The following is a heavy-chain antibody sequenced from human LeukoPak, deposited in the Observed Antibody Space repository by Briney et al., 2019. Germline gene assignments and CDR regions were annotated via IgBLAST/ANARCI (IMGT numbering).Heavy chain of an antibody. CDR1: GFTFSSYA. Sequence: GGSLRLSCAASGFTFSSYAMHWVRQAPGKGLEWVAVISYDGSNKYYADSVKGRFTISRDNSKNTLYLQMNSLRAEDTAVYYCAGVWSGYLWGQGTLVTVSS. CDR2: ISYDGSNK. D-gene: IGHD3-3*01. CDR3: AGVWSGYL. V-gene: IGHV3-30-3*01. J-gene: IGHJ4*02.